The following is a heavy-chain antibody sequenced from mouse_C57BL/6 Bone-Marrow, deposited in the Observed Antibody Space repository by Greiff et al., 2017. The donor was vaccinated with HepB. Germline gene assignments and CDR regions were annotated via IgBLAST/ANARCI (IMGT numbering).Heavy chain of an antibody. CDR3: TNSSGYYAMDY. V-gene: IGHV6-3*01. CDR2: IRLKSDNYAT. CDR1: GFTFSNYW. D-gene: IGHD3-2*02. Sequence: VQLKESGGGLVQPGGSMKLSCVASGFTFSNYWMNWVRQSPEKGLEWVAQIRLKSDNYATHYAESVKGRFTISRDDSKSSVYLQMNNLRAEDTGIYYCTNSSGYYAMDYWGQGTSVTVSS. J-gene: IGHJ4*01.